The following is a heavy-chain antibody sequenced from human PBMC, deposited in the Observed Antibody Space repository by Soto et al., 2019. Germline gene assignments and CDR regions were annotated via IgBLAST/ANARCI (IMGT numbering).Heavy chain of an antibody. V-gene: IGHV1-3*01. Sequence: ASVKVSCKASGYTFTSYAMHWLRQAPGQRLEWMGWINAGNGNTKYSQKFQGRVTITRDTSASTAYMELSSLRSEDTAVYYCAYADYYDSSGYYYGLRYWGQGTLVTVSS. CDR1: GYTFTSYA. J-gene: IGHJ4*02. CDR3: AYADYYDSSGYYYGLRY. D-gene: IGHD3-22*01. CDR2: INAGNGNT.